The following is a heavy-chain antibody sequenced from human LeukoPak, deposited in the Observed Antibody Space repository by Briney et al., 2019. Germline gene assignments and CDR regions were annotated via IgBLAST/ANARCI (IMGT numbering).Heavy chain of an antibody. Sequence: SETLSLTCTVSGGSISSSSYYWGWIRQPPGKGLEWIGSIYYSGSTYYNPSLRSRVTISVDTSKNQFSLKLSSVTAADTAVYYCARRESYNAFDIWGQGTTVTVSS. J-gene: IGHJ3*02. CDR2: IYYSGST. V-gene: IGHV4-39*01. CDR3: ARRESYNAFDI. D-gene: IGHD1-26*01. CDR1: GGSISSSSYY.